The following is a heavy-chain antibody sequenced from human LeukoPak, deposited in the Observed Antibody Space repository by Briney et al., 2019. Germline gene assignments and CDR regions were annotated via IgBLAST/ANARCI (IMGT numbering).Heavy chain of an antibody. V-gene: IGHV3-23*01. CDR3: AKISGYSGYDHVDY. Sequence: GGSLRLSCAASGFTFSSYAMSWVRQAPGKGLGWVSAISGSGGSTYYADSVKGRFTISRDNSKNTLYLQMNSLRAEDTAVYYCAKISGYSGYDHVDYWGQGTLVTVSS. J-gene: IGHJ4*02. CDR2: ISGSGGST. CDR1: GFTFSSYA. D-gene: IGHD5-12*01.